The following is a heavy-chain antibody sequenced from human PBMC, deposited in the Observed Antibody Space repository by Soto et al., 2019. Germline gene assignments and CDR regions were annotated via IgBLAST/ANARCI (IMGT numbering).Heavy chain of an antibody. V-gene: IGHV3-23*01. CDR3: ARDGISGNRLWDYFGS. CDR1: GFVFNIYG. Sequence: EVQLLESGGTLAQPGGSLRLSCAASGFVFNIYGMSWVRQAPGKGLEWISSIGDSDIYYADSVKGRFIISRDNSRNTLFLQMNSLRVEDTALYFCARDGISGNRLWDYFGSWGQGTLVTVSS. CDR2: IGDSDI. D-gene: IGHD7-27*01. J-gene: IGHJ4*02.